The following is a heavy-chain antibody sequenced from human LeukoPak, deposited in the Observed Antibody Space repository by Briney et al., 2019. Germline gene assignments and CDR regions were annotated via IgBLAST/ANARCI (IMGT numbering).Heavy chain of an antibody. Sequence: SQTLSLTCTVSGGSISSGDYYWSWISQPPGKGLEWIGYIYYSGSTYYNPSLKSRVTISVDTSKNQFSLKLSSVTAADTAVYYCARDTIVVVPAARWGGWYYYMDVWRTGTTVTVSS. J-gene: IGHJ6*03. CDR2: IYYSGST. D-gene: IGHD2-2*01. CDR3: ARDTIVVVPAARWGGWYYYMDV. CDR1: GGSISSGDYY. V-gene: IGHV4-30-4*08.